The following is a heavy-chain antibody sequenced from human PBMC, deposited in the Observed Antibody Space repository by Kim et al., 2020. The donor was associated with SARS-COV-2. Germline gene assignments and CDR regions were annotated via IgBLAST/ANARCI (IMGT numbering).Heavy chain of an antibody. CDR2: IWYDGSNK. Sequence: GGSLRLSCAASGFTFSSYGMHWVRQAPGKGLEWVAVIWYDGSNKYYADSVKGRFTISRDNSKNTLYLQMNSLRAEDTAVYYCARDGVVVVAATWGNWFDPWGQGTLVTVSS. V-gene: IGHV3-33*01. D-gene: IGHD2-15*01. J-gene: IGHJ5*02. CDR1: GFTFSSYG. CDR3: ARDGVVVVAATWGNWFDP.